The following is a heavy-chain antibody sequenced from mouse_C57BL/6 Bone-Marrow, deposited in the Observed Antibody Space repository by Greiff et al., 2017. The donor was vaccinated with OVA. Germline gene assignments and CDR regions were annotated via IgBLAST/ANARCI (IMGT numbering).Heavy chain of an antibody. D-gene: IGHD1-1*01. V-gene: IGHV1-80*01. J-gene: IGHJ3*01. CDR1: GYAFSSYW. CDR2: IYPGDGDT. CDR3: ARKEYYYGSSGFAY. Sequence: QVQLQQSGAELVKPGASVTISCKASGYAFSSYWMNWVKQRPGKGLEWIGQIYPGDGDTNYNGKFKGKATLTADKSSSTAYMQLSSLTSEDSAVYFCARKEYYYGSSGFAYWGQGTLVTVSA.